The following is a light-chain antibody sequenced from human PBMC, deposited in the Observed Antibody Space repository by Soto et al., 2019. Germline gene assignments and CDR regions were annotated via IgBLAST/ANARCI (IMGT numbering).Light chain of an antibody. Sequence: QSVLTQPASVSGSPGQSITISCTGTSNDIGAYNYVSWYQQHPGKAPKLLIYDVTNRPSGVSDRFSGSKSGRTASLTISGLQPQDEADYYCSSYTSIIAVVFGGGTKL. CDR2: DVT. CDR3: SSYTSIIAVV. V-gene: IGLV2-14*03. J-gene: IGLJ2*01. CDR1: SNDIGAYNY.